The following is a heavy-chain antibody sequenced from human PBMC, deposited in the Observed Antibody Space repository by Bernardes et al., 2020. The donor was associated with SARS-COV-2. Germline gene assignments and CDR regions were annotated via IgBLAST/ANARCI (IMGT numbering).Heavy chain of an antibody. J-gene: IGHJ5*01. V-gene: IGHV4-39*01. CDR2: IYYTKTI. Sequence: SETLSLTCAVSGASISSNNYYWARIRQSPGKGLEWIGTIYYTKTIYYNPSLKSRVTISVDTSKNQLSLSLSSVTAADTAVYYCARRYSGYDMFNWFDSWGKGAQITVSS. CDR3: ARRYSGYDMFNWFDS. D-gene: IGHD5-12*01. CDR1: GASISSNNYY.